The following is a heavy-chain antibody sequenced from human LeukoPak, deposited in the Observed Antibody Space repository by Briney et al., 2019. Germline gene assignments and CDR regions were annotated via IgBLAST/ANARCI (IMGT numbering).Heavy chain of an antibody. J-gene: IGHJ5*02. V-gene: IGHV1-3*01. D-gene: IGHD3-10*01. CDR2: INAGNGNT. CDR3: ARVPITMVRGVIVGWFDP. Sequence: ASVKVSCKASGYIFTTFSIHWVRQAPGQRLEWMGWINAGNGNTKYSQKFQDRVTITRDTSASTAYMEVSSLRSEDMAVYYCARVPITMVRGVIVGWFDPWGQGTLVTVSS. CDR1: GYIFTTFS.